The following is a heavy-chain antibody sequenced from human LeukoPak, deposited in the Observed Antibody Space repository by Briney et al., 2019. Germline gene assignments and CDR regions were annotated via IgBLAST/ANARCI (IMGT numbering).Heavy chain of an antibody. CDR3: ARYGNVPSAHFDY. V-gene: IGHV4-59*01. CDR2: IYYSGST. D-gene: IGHD2-2*01. Sequence: SETLSLTCTVSGGSISSYYWSWIRQPPGKGLEWIGYIYYSGSTNYNPSLKSRVTISVDTSKNQFSLKLSSVTAADTAVYFCARYGNVPSAHFDYWGQGTLVTVSS. CDR1: GGSISSYY. J-gene: IGHJ4*02.